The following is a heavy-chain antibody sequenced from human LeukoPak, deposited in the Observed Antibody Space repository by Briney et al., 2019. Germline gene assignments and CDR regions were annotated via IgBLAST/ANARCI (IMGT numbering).Heavy chain of an antibody. CDR1: GFTFSSYG. CDR3: ARESGDSGHYYFDY. V-gene: IGHV3-33*01. J-gene: IGHJ4*02. CDR2: IWYDGSNK. D-gene: IGHD4-17*01. Sequence: GGSLRLSCAASGFTFSSYGMHWVRQAPGKGLEWVAVIWYDGSNKYYADSVKGRFTISRDNSKNTLYLQMNSLRAEDTAVYYCARESGDSGHYYFDYWGQGTLVTVSS.